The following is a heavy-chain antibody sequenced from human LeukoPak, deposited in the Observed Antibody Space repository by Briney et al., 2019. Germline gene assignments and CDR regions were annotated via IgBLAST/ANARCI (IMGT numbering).Heavy chain of an antibody. CDR2: IYYSGST. J-gene: IGHJ4*02. CDR1: GGSISSYY. Sequence: SETLSLTCTVSGGSISSYYWSWIRQPPGKGLEWIGYIYYSGSTNYNPSLKSRVTISLDTSKNQFSLKLSSVIAADTAVYYCARSELLWFGGVNSGFDYWGQGTLVTVSS. V-gene: IGHV4-59*01. D-gene: IGHD3-10*01. CDR3: ARSELLWFGGVNSGFDY.